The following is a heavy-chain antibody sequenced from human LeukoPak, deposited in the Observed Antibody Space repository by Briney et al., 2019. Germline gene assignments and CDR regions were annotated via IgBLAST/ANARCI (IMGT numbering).Heavy chain of an antibody. CDR1: GGSFSGYY. CDR3: ARGDCSSGSCYPHPGDSYGYPRGVVWFDP. Sequence: SETLSLTCAVYGGSFSGYYWSWIRQPPGKGLEWIGEINHSGNTNYNPSLKSRVTISVDTSKNQFSLKLSSVTAADTAVYYCARGDCSSGSCYPHPGDSYGYPRGVVWFDPWGQGTLVTVSS. J-gene: IGHJ5*02. D-gene: IGHD2-15*01. V-gene: IGHV4-34*01. CDR2: INHSGNT.